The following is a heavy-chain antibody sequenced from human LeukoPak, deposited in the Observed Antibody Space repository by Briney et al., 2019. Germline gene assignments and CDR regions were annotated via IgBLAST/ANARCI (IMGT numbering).Heavy chain of an antibody. CDR2: IYYSGST. CDR3: ARESSYGDYLDY. V-gene: IGHV4-59*01. J-gene: IGHJ4*02. D-gene: IGHD4-17*01. CDR1: GGSISSYY. Sequence: SETLSLTCTVSGGSISSYYWSWIRQPPGKGLEWIGYIYYSGSTNYNPSLKSRVTISVDTYKNQFSLKLSSVTAADTAVYYCARESSYGDYLDYWGQGTLVTVSS.